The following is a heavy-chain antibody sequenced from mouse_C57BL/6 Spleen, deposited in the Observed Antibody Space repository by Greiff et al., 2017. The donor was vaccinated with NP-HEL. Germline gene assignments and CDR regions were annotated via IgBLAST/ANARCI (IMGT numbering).Heavy chain of an antibody. CDR2: IDPSDSET. D-gene: IGHD2-4*01. CDR3: ARMRDYDGFAY. V-gene: IGHV1-52*01. Sequence: VQLQQPGAELVRPGSSVKLSCKASGYTFTSYWMHWVKQRPIQGLEWIGNIDPSDSETHYNQKFKDKATLTVDKSSSTAYMQLSSLTSEDSAVYYCARMRDYDGFAYWGQGTLVTVSA. CDR1: GYTFTSYW. J-gene: IGHJ3*01.